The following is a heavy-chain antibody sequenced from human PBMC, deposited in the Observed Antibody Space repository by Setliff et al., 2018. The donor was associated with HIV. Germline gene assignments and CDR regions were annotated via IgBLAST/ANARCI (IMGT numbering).Heavy chain of an antibody. D-gene: IGHD2-21*02. CDR1: GGAISSSSYY. CDR2: VDYTGST. J-gene: IGHJ4*02. V-gene: IGHV4-39*07. Sequence: SETLSLTCNVSGGAISSSSYYWFWIRQPPGKGLEWVGNVDYTGSTYYNPSLKSRVTISVDTSKNQFSLRLNSVTAADTAVYYCARQGNIVVVTSFDYWGQGTLVTVSS. CDR3: ARQGNIVVVTSFDY.